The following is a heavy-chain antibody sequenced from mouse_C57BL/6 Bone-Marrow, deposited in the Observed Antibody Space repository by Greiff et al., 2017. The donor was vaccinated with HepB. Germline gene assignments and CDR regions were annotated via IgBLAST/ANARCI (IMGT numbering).Heavy chain of an antibody. D-gene: IGHD1-1*01. CDR3: ARITLTTVVATPFAY. CDR2: ISTYYGDA. Sequence: QVQLQQSGPELVRPGVSVKISCKGSGYTFTDYAMHWVKQSHAKSLEWIGVISTYYGDASYNQKFKDKATMTVDKYSSTAYMELARLTSEDSAVYYCARITLTTVVATPFAYWGQGTLVTVSA. V-gene: IGHV1-67*01. CDR1: GYTFTDYA. J-gene: IGHJ3*01.